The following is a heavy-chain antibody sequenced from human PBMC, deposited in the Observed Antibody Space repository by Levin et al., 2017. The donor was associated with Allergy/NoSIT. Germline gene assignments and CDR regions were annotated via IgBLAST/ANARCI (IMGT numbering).Heavy chain of an antibody. D-gene: IGHD4-11*01. J-gene: IGHJ5*02. CDR1: GYTFTTYW. CDR2: IDPTNSYT. CDR3: ARLTDYSNYIWFDR. V-gene: IGHV5-10-1*01. Sequence: GGSLRLSCKGSGYTFTTYWITWVRQMPGKGLEWMGRIDPTNSYTNYSPSFQGHVTISADKSISTAYLQWSSLKASDTAMYYCARLTDYSNYIWFDRWGQGTLVTVSS.